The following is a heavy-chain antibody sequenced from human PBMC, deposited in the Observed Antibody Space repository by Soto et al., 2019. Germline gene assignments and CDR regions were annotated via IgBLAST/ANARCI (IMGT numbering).Heavy chain of an antibody. J-gene: IGHJ4*02. CDR1: GFTFSSYG. V-gene: IGHV3-30*18. CDR2: ISYDGSNK. Sequence: QPGGSLRLSCAASGFTFSSYGMHWVRQAPGKGLEWVAVISYDGSNKYYADSVKGRFTISSDNSKNTLYLQMNSRRAEDTAVYYCAKEAATGGYYCGCWGQGTLVTVSS. CDR3: AKEAATGGYYCGC. D-gene: IGHD3-16*01.